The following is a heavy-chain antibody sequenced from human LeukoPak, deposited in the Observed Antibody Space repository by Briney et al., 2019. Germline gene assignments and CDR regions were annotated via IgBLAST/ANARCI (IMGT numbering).Heavy chain of an antibody. CDR3: AKDSGEYYYDSSGYYDY. V-gene: IGHV3-30*02. CDR2: IRYDGSNK. Sequence: GGSLRLSCAASGFTFSSYSMNWVRQAPGKGLEWVAFIRYDGSNKYYADSVKGRITISRDNSKNTLYLQMNSLRAEDTAVYYCAKDSGEYYYDSSGYYDYWGQGTLVTVSS. CDR1: GFTFSSYS. D-gene: IGHD3-22*01. J-gene: IGHJ4*02.